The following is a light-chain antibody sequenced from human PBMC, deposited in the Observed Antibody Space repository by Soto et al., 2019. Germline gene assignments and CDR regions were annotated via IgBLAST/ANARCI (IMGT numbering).Light chain of an antibody. CDR2: EVS. CDR1: SSDVGGYNY. Sequence: QSVLTQPASVSGSPGQSITISCTGTSSDVGGYNYVSWYQQHPGRAPKLMIYEVSNRPSGVSDRFSRSKSGNTASLTIYGLQAEDEADYYCCSFTSSNTHVFGTGTKLTVL. CDR3: CSFTSSNTHV. V-gene: IGLV2-14*01. J-gene: IGLJ1*01.